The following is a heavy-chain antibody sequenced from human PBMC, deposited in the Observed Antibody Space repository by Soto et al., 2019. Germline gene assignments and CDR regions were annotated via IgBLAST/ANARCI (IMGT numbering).Heavy chain of an antibody. Sequence: ASVKVSCKASGYTFTSYGFSWVRRAPGEELEWMGWISGYNGNTKYAEKFQGRVTMTTDTSTSTAHMELRSLRSDDTAVYYCAREGQAPYYYYGMDVWGQGTAVTVSS. CDR2: ISGYNGNT. CDR1: GYTFTSYG. CDR3: AREGQAPYYYYGMDV. J-gene: IGHJ6*02. V-gene: IGHV1-18*01.